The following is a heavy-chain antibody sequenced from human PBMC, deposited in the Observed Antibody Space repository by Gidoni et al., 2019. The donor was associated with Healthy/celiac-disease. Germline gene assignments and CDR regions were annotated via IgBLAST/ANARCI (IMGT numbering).Heavy chain of an antibody. CDR1: GDSFTSYW. CDR2: IDPSDSYT. V-gene: IGHV5-10-1*03. Sequence: EVQLVQSGAEVHKPGESLWISCKGSGDSFTSYWISWVRQMPGKGLEWLGRIDPSDSYTNYSPSFQGHVTISADKSISTAYLQWSSLKASDTAMYYCARHRSDSSSSFDYWGQGTLVTVSS. CDR3: ARHRSDSSSSFDY. J-gene: IGHJ4*02. D-gene: IGHD6-6*01.